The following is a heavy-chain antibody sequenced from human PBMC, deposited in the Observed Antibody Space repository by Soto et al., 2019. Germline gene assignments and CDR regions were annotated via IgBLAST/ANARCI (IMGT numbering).Heavy chain of an antibody. CDR1: GGSISSGGYY. D-gene: IGHD2-2*01. J-gene: IGHJ4*02. CDR3: ARVRVETATAGFDY. Sequence: SETLSLTCSVSGGSISSGGYYWSWIRQHPGKGLEWIGYIYYSGSTYYNPSLKSRVTISVDTSKNQFSLKLSSVTAADTAVYYCARVRVETATAGFDYWGKGTLVTVSS. V-gene: IGHV4-31*03. CDR2: IYYSGST.